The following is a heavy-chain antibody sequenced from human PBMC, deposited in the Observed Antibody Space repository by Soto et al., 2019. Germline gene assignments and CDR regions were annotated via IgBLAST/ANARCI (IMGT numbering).Heavy chain of an antibody. CDR3: ARVGYHYYYGMDV. V-gene: IGHV1-3*01. J-gene: IGHJ6*02. Sequence: ASVKVSCKASGYTFTSYLIHWVLQAPGQRLEWMAWFNPDNGNTKYSRKFQGRVIITRDTSASTAYMELSSLRSEDTAIYYCARVGYHYYYGMDVWGPGTTVTVSS. CDR1: GYTFTSYL. CDR2: FNPDNGNT. D-gene: IGHD1-26*01.